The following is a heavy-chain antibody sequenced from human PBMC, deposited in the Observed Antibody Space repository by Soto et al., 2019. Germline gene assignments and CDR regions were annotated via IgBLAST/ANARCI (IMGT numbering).Heavy chain of an antibody. D-gene: IGHD3-3*01. CDR3: ATGIRTYYDFWSGYYYFDY. CDR1: GYTLTELS. CDR2: FDPEDGET. V-gene: IGHV1-24*01. Sequence: GASVKVSCKVSGYTLTELSMHWVRQAPGKGLEWMGGFDPEDGETIYAQKFQGRVTMTEDTSTDTAYMELSSLRSEDTAVYYCATGIRTYYDFWSGYYYFDYWGQGTLVTVSS. J-gene: IGHJ4*02.